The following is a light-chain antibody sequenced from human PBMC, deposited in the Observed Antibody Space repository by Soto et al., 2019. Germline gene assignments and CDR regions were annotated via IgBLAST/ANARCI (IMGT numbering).Light chain of an antibody. J-gene: IGLJ2*01. CDR2: EVS. V-gene: IGLV2-14*01. Sequence: QSVLTQPASVPGSHGQSITISCTGTSSDVGGYNYVSWYQQHPGKAPKLMISEVSNRPSGVSNRFSGSKSGNTASLTISGHQAEDEADYYCSSYTSSSTLLFGGGTKLTVL. CDR3: SSYTSSSTLL. CDR1: SSDVGGYNY.